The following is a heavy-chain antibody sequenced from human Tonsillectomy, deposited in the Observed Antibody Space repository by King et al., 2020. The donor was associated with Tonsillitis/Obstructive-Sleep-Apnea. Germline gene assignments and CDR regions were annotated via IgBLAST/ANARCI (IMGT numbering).Heavy chain of an antibody. J-gene: IGHJ4*02. CDR1: GFTFSSHW. CDR2: IDSDGSNT. Sequence: VQLVESGGGLVQPGGSLRLSCAASGFTFSSHWMHWVRQTPGKGLVWVSRIDSDGSNTAYADSVKGRFTISRDNAKNTLFLQMNSLRADDTAVYYCARGEVPAATADLDYWGQGALVTVSS. D-gene: IGHD2-2*01. CDR3: ARGEVPAATADLDY. V-gene: IGHV3-74*01.